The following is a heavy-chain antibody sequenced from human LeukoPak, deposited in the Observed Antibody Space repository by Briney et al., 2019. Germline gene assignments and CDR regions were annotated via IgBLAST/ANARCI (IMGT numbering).Heavy chain of an antibody. J-gene: IGHJ4*02. CDR1: GYSFTSYW. CDR3: ARLAYYESSGYHLDY. D-gene: IGHD3-22*01. Sequence: GESLKISCKSSGYSFTSYWIAWVRQMPGKGLGGMGIIYPGGSDTRYSPSFQGQVTFSADMSITTAYLQWSSLKASDTAMYYGARLAYYESSGYHLDYWGQGTLVTVPS. CDR2: IYPGGSDT. V-gene: IGHV5-51*01.